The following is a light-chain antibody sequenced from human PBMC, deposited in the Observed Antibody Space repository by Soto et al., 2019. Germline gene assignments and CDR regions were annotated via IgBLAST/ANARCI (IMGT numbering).Light chain of an antibody. V-gene: IGLV2-14*01. CDR3: SSYTGSSINTVV. CDR2: EVS. CDR1: SSDVGGYNY. Sequence: QSALTQPPSASGSPGQSVTISCSGTSSDVGGYNYVSWYQQHPGKAPKLMIFEVSNRPSGVSNRFSGSKSGNTASLTISGLQAEDEAEYYCSSYTGSSINTVVFGGGTQLTVL. J-gene: IGLJ2*01.